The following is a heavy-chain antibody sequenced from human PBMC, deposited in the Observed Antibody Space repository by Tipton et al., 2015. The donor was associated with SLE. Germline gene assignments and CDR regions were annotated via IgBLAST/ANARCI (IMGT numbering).Heavy chain of an antibody. Sequence: TLSLTCSVSGYSISSGYYWGLIRQPPGKGLKWIGTIHHSGSTYYNPSLKSRVTISLDTSKNQFSLKVNSVTAADTAVYYCARSSYYNDASDIWGQGTMVTVSS. D-gene: IGHD1-26*01. CDR2: IHHSGST. V-gene: IGHV4-38-2*01. CDR3: ARSSYYNDASDI. J-gene: IGHJ3*02. CDR1: GYSISSGYY.